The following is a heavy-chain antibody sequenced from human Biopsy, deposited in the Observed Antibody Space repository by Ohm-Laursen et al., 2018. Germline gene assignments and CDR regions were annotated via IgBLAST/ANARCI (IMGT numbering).Heavy chain of an antibody. J-gene: IGHJ4*02. V-gene: IGHV1-46*01. Sequence: ASVKVSCKASGYTFTNYYTHWVRQAPGQGLEWMGIINPSGSDATYAQKFQGRVTMTRDTSTSTAYMDLSSLRSEDTAVYYCAADSGSGSHFRFDYWGQGALVSVSS. CDR2: INPSGSDA. CDR3: AADSGSGSHFRFDY. CDR1: GYTFTNYY. D-gene: IGHD3-10*01.